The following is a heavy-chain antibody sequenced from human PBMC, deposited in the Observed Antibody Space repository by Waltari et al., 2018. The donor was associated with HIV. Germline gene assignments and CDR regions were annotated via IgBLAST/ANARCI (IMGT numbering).Heavy chain of an antibody. J-gene: IGHJ6*02. CDR3: ARDPRSSGYYGMDV. D-gene: IGHD1-26*01. Sequence: EVQLVASGGGLIEPGGSLRVSCAASGFTISSTYMSWVRQAPGKGLEWVSVIYSGGSRYYADSVKGRFIISRDNSKNTVSLHMNSLRAEDTAVYYCARDPRSSGYYGMDVWGQGIKVTVSS. CDR2: IYSGGSR. V-gene: IGHV3-53*01. CDR1: GFTISSTY.